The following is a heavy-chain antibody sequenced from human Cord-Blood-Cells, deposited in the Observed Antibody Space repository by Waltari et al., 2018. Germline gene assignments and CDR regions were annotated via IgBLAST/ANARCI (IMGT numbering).Heavy chain of an antibody. CDR2: IYYSCST. CDR3: ARLHTKDFWSGYYFDY. Sequence: QLQLQESGPGLVKPSETLSLTCTVSGGSISSSSYYWGWIRQPPGKGLEWIGSIYYSCSTYYNPSLKSRVTISVDTSKNQFSLKLSSVTAADTAVYYCARLHTKDFWSGYYFDYWGQGTLVTVSS. D-gene: IGHD3-3*01. J-gene: IGHJ4*02. V-gene: IGHV4-39*01. CDR1: GGSISSSSYY.